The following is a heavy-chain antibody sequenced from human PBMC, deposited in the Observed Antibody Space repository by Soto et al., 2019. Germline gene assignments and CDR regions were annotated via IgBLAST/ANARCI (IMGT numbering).Heavy chain of an antibody. D-gene: IGHD3-16*02. CDR3: ARTYTFGGVIGFDY. CDR2: INHSGST. V-gene: IGHV4-34*01. CDR1: GGSFSGYY. J-gene: IGHJ4*02. Sequence: QVQLQQWGAGLLKPSETLSLTCAVYGGSFSGYYWSWIRQPPGKGLEWIGEINHSGSTNYNPSLKSRVTISVDTSKNQFSLKLSSVTAADTAVYYCARTYTFGGVIGFDYWGQGTLVTVSS.